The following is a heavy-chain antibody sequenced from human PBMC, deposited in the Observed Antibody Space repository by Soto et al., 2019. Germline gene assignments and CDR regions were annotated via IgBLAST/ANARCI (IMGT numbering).Heavy chain of an antibody. CDR3: AKDGLRGGYSYGYVGY. J-gene: IGHJ4*02. Sequence: VQLVESGGGVVQPGRSLRLSCAASGFTFSSYGMHWVRQAPGKGLEWVAVISYDGSNKYYADSVKGRFTISRDNSKNTLYLQMNSLRAEDTAVYYCAKDGLRGGYSYGYVGYWGQGTLVTVSS. V-gene: IGHV3-30*18. CDR2: ISYDGSNK. D-gene: IGHD5-18*01. CDR1: GFTFSSYG.